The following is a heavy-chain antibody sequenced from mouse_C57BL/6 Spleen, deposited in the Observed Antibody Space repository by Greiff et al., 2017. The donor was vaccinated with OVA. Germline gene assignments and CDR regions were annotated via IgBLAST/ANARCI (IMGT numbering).Heavy chain of an antibody. D-gene: IGHD2-4*01. CDR3: ARPDYDVGFAY. V-gene: IGHV5-15*01. Sequence: EVHLVESGGGLVQPGGSLKLSCAASGFTFSDYGMAWVRQAPRKGPEWVAFISNLAYSIYYADTVTGRFTISRENAKNTLYLEMSSLRSEDTAMYYCARPDYDVGFAYWGQGTLVTVSA. CDR2: ISNLAYSI. J-gene: IGHJ3*01. CDR1: GFTFSDYG.